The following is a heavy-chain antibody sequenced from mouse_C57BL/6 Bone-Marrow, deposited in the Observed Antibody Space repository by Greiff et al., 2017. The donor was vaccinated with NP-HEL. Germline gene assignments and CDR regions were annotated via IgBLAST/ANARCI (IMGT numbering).Heavy chain of an antibody. Sequence: VQLQQPGAELVKPGASVKMSCKASGYTFTSYWITWVKQRPGQGLEWIGDIYPGSGSTNYNEKFKSKATLTVDTSSSTAYMQLSSLTSEDSAVYYCARDGATMVTTRDYWGQGTTLTVSS. J-gene: IGHJ2*01. CDR1: GYTFTSYW. V-gene: IGHV1-55*01. D-gene: IGHD2-2*01. CDR2: IYPGSGST. CDR3: ARDGATMVTTRDY.